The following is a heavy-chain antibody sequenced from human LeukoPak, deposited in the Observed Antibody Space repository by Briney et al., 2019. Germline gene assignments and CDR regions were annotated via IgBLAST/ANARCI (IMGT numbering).Heavy chain of an antibody. Sequence: SETLSLTCTISGGSVSDYYWSWIRQSPGKGLEWIGYIYHTGSTSYSPSLKSRVTISADTSQNQFSLKWSSVTAADTAVYYCASRKLGNDYWGQGTLVTVSS. CDR1: GGSVSDYY. CDR2: IYHTGST. CDR3: ASRKLGNDY. V-gene: IGHV4-59*02. D-gene: IGHD7-27*01. J-gene: IGHJ4*02.